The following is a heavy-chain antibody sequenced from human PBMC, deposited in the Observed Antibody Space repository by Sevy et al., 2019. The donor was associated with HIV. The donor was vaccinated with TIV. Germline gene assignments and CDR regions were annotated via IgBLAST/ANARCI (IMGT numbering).Heavy chain of an antibody. J-gene: IGHJ6*02. V-gene: IGHV3-49*04. Sequence: GGSVRLSCSPSGFTFGDYTVSWVRQAPGKGLEWIAFIRGKRNGGTTKYAASVKGRFTISRDDSKSIARLQMNSLKTEDTAVYYCTRVEGAADWGMDVWGQGTTVTVSS. CDR1: GFTFGDYT. D-gene: IGHD1-26*01. CDR3: TRVEGAADWGMDV. CDR2: IRGKRNGGTT.